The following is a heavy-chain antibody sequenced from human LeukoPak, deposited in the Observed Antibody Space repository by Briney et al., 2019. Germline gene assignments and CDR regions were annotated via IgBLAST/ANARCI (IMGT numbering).Heavy chain of an antibody. Sequence: GGSLRLSCAASGFXFSSYAIHWVRQAPGKGLEWVTVISYDGSNKYYADSVKGRFTISRDNSKNTLYLQMNSLRAEDTAVYYCARGHYGPLYFDYWGQGTLVTVSS. D-gene: IGHD3-10*01. CDR1: GFXFSSYA. V-gene: IGHV3-30-3*01. CDR2: ISYDGSNK. CDR3: ARGHYGPLYFDY. J-gene: IGHJ4*02.